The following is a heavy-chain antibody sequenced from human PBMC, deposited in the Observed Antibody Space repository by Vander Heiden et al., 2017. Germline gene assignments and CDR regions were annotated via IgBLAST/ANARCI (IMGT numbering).Heavy chain of an antibody. CDR1: GGSISTSSYY. CDR3: ARHDYDYVWGSYRYTGIGRYFDY. J-gene: IGHJ4*02. Sequence: QLQLQESGPGLVKPSETLSLTCTVSGGSISTSSYYWGWIRQPPGRGLEWIGSIYYRGSTYYNPSLKSRVTISVDTSKNQFSLKLSSVTAADTAVYYCARHDYDYVWGSYRYTGIGRYFDYWGQGTLVTVSS. D-gene: IGHD3-16*02. V-gene: IGHV4-39*01. CDR2: IYYRGST.